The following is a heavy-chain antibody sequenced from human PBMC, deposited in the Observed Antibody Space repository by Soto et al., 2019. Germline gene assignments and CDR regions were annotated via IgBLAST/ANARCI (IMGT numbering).Heavy chain of an antibody. Sequence: SVKVSCKASGYTFTNYGISWVRQAPGQGLEWMGWINTFHGNTNYAQKFQGSVTMTTDTSTSTAYMELKSLKTDDTAIYYCARDAYDTTCYPFDYWGQGTLVTVSS. D-gene: IGHD3-22*01. V-gene: IGHV1-18*04. J-gene: IGHJ4*02. CDR1: GYTFTNYG. CDR2: INTFHGNT. CDR3: ARDAYDTTCYPFDY.